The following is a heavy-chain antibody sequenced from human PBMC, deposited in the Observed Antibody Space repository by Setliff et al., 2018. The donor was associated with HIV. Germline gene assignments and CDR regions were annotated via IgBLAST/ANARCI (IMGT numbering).Heavy chain of an antibody. CDR2: IRSKAYGGTT. D-gene: IGHD3-22*01. CDR1: GGSFISYC. V-gene: IGHV3-49*03. Sequence: LSLTCAVYGGSFISYCWTWIRQPPGKGLEWVGFIRSKAYGGTTEYAASVKGRFTISRDDSKNTLYLQMNSLKTEDTAVYYCSTTASNGYPWALDIWGQGTMVTVSS. J-gene: IGHJ3*02. CDR3: STTASNGYPWALDI.